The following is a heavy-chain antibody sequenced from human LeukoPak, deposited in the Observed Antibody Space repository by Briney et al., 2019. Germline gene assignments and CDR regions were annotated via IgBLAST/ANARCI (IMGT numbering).Heavy chain of an antibody. CDR1: GYTFTGYY. D-gene: IGHD3-22*01. V-gene: IGHV1-2*02. J-gene: IGHJ4*02. CDR3: ARLFNYYDNSGYYQYYFDY. Sequence: ASVKVSCKASGYTFTGYYMHWVRQAPGQGLEWMGWINPNSGGTNHAQKFQGRVTLTRDTSISTAYMELSRLKSDDTAVYYCARLFNYYDNSGYYQYYFDYWGQGTLVTVSS. CDR2: INPNSGGT.